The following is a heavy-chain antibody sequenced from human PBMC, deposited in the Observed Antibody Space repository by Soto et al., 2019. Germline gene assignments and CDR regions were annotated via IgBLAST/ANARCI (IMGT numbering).Heavy chain of an antibody. CDR3: AKDFGAGGNWNDDAFDI. D-gene: IGHD1-1*01. CDR1: GFTFSSYA. J-gene: IGHJ3*02. CDR2: ISGSGGST. Sequence: GGSLRLSCAASGFTFSSYAMSWVRQAPGKGLEWVSAISGSGGSTYYADSVKGRFTISRDNSKNTLYLQMNRLRAEDTDVYYCAKDFGAGGNWNDDAFDIWDQGTMVTVSS. V-gene: IGHV3-23*01.